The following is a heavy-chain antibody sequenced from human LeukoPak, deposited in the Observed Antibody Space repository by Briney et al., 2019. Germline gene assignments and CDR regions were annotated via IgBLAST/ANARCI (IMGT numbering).Heavy chain of an antibody. CDR1: GFTFSNYA. V-gene: IGHV3-23*01. J-gene: IGHJ3*02. CDR3: AKCADSYGNDAFDI. Sequence: GGSLRLSCAASGFTFSNYAMSWVRQAPGKGPEWVSYIRGGGAVTHYEESVKGRFTISRDNPRNTLYLQMNSLRAEDTAVYYCAKCADSYGNDAFDIWGQGTVVTVSS. D-gene: IGHD5-18*01. CDR2: IRGGGAVT.